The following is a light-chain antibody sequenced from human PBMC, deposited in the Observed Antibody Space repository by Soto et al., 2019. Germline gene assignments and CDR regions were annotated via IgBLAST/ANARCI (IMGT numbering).Light chain of an antibody. V-gene: IGLV2-14*01. Sequence: QSALTQPASVSGSPGQSITISCTGTSRDVGGYNYVSWYQQYPGKAPKLMIYDVTDRPSGVSNRFSGSKSGNTASLTISGLQAEDEADYYCTSYTSTDTVVFGGGTKLTV. CDR1: SRDVGGYNY. CDR2: DVT. J-gene: IGLJ2*01. CDR3: TSYTSTDTVV.